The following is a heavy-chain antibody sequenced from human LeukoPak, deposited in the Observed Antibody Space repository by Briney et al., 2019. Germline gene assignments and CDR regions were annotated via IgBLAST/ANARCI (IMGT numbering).Heavy chain of an antibody. D-gene: IGHD5-12*01. CDR3: ARDRLGYSGYDRFDY. CDR1: GYTFTSYY. CDR2: IYTSGGST. J-gene: IGHJ4*02. V-gene: IGHV1-46*01. Sequence: GASVKVSCKASGYTFTSYYMHWVRQAPGQGLEWMGIIYTSGGSTSYAQKFQGRVTMTRDTSTSTVYMEMSSLRYEDTAVYYCARDRLGYSGYDRFDYWGQGTLVTVSS.